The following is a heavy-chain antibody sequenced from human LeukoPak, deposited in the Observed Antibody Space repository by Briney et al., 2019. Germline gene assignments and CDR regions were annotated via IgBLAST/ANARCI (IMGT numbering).Heavy chain of an antibody. CDR2: IYWDDDK. J-gene: IGHJ1*01. CDR3: ARIYSGKTNESPFQH. V-gene: IGHV2-5*02. D-gene: IGHD5-12*01. CDR1: GFLRSTSGVG. Sequence: SGPTLMNPTQTLTLTCTISGFLRSTSGVGVGWIRQPPGKALEWLALIYWDDDKRYSPSLKSRLTITKGTSKNQVVLTMTNMDPVDTATYYCARIYSGKTNESPFQHGGEDPLVTVSS.